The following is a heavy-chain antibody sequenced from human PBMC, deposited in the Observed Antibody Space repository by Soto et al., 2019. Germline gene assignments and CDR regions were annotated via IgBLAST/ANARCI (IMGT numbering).Heavy chain of an antibody. V-gene: IGHV3-30*18. D-gene: IGHD6-25*01. J-gene: IGHJ4*02. CDR1: GFTFSSYG. CDR2: ISYDGSNR. CDR3: AKDLEAAADD. Sequence: QVQLVESGGGVVQPGRSLRLSCAASGFTFSSYGMHWVRQAPGKGLEWVAVISYDGSNRYYADSVKGRFTISRDNSKTTLYLQMNSLRAEDTAVYYCAKDLEAAADDWGQGTLVTVSS.